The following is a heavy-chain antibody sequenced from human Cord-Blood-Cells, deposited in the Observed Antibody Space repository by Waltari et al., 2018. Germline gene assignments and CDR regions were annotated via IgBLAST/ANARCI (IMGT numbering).Heavy chain of an antibody. CDR1: GGSISSGDYY. V-gene: IGHV4-30-4*01. D-gene: IGHD3-10*01. CDR2: RYYSGST. J-gene: IGHJ4*02. Sequence: QVQLQESGPGLVKPSQTLSLPCTVSGGSISSGDYYWRWIRQPPGKGLEWIGYRYYSGSTYYNPSLKSRVTISVDTSKNQFSLKLSSVTAADTAVYYCAREVITMVQGVIDYWGQGTLVTVSS. CDR3: AREVITMVQGVIDY.